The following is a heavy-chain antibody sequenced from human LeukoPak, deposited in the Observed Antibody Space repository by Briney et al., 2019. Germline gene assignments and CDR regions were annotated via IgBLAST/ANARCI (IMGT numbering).Heavy chain of an antibody. CDR3: AELGITMIGGV. CDR2: IKQDGSEK. D-gene: IGHD3-10*02. J-gene: IGHJ6*04. V-gene: IGHV3-7*01. Sequence: GGSLRLSCAASGFTFSSYWMSWVRQVPGKGLEWVANIKQDGSEKYYVDSVKGRFTISRDNAKNSLYLQMNSLRAEDTAVYYCAELGITMIGGVWGKGTTVTISS. CDR1: GFTFSSYW.